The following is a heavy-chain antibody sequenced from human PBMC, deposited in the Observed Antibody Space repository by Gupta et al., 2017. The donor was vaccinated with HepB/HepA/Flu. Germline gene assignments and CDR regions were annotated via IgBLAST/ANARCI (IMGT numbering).Heavy chain of an antibody. V-gene: IGHV3-33*01. J-gene: IGHJ6*02. CDR2: IWYDGSNK. CDR3: ARGRDDSSSANYYYGMDV. CDR1: GFTFSSYG. D-gene: IGHD6-13*01. Sequence: VQLVESGGGVVQPGRSLRLSCAASGFTFSSYGMHWVRQAPGKGLEWVAVIWYDGSNKYYADSVKGRFTNSRDNSKNTLYLQMNSRRAEDTAVYYCARGRDDSSSANYYYGMDVWGQGTTVTVS.